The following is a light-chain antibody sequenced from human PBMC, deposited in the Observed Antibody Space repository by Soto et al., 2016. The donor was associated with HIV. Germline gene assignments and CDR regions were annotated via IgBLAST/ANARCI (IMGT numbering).Light chain of an antibody. CDR1: QSVSVW. CDR3: QQYNSYSIT. CDR2: QAS. Sequence: DIQMTQFPSTLSASIGDRVTITCRASQSVSVWLAWYQQKPGKAPKLLIYQASRLESGVPSRFSGSGSGTEFTLTISSLQPDDFATYYCQQYNSYSITFGQGTRLEIK. J-gene: IGKJ5*01. V-gene: IGKV1-5*03.